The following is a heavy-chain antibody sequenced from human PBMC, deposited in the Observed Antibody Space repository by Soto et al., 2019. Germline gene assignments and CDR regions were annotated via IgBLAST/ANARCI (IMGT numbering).Heavy chain of an antibody. CDR3: AADPRGYYDSSGYLTYFDY. V-gene: IGHV1-58*01. D-gene: IGHD3-22*01. Sequence: SVKVSCKASGFTFTSSAVQWVRQARGQRLEWIGWIVVGSGNTNYAQKFQERVTITRDMSTSTAYMELSSLRSEDTAVYYCAADPRGYYDSSGYLTYFDYWGQGTLVTVSS. CDR1: GFTFTSSA. J-gene: IGHJ4*02. CDR2: IVVGSGNT.